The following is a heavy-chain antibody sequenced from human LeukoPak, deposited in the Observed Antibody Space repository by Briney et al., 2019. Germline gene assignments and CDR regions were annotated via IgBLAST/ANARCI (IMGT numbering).Heavy chain of an antibody. D-gene: IGHD1-26*01. V-gene: IGHV3-23*01. CDR1: GFTFSSYA. CDR3: AKDVGKWESLHFFDY. Sequence: GGSLRLSCAASGFTFSSYAMSWVRQAPGKGLEWISGISGSGASTYYADSVKGRFTISRDDSRNTLYLQMNSLRGDDTAVYYCAKDVGKWESLHFFDYWGQATLVTVSS. CDR2: ISGSGAST. J-gene: IGHJ4*02.